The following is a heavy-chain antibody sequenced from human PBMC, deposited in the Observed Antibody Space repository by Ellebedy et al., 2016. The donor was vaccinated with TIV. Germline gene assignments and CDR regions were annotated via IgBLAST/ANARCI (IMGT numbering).Heavy chain of an antibody. J-gene: IGHJ2*01. D-gene: IGHD6-19*01. Sequence: MPGGSLRLSCTVSGGSISSYYWSWIRQPPGKGLEWIGYIYYSGNTNYNPSLKSRVTISVDTSKNQFSLKLRSVTAADTAVYYCAALQWLAPAWYFDLWGRGTLVTVSS. CDR1: GGSISSYY. CDR2: IYYSGNT. V-gene: IGHV4-59*08. CDR3: AALQWLAPAWYFDL.